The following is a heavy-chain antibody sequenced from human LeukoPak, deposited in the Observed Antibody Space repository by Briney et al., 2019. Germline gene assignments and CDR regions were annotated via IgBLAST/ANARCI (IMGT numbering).Heavy chain of an antibody. Sequence: PSETLFLTCTVSGGSISSHYWSWIRQPPGKGLEWIGYIYYSGSTNCNPSLKSRVTISVDTSKNQFSLKLSSVTAADTAVYYCAREASPNFGLDYWGQGTLVTVSS. CDR3: AREASPNFGLDY. D-gene: IGHD3-10*01. CDR1: GGSISSHY. V-gene: IGHV4-59*11. J-gene: IGHJ4*02. CDR2: IYYSGST.